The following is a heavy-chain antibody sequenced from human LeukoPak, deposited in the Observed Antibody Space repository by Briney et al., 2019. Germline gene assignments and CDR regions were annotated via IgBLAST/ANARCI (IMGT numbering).Heavy chain of an antibody. CDR1: GFTVSSSH. V-gene: IGHV3-66*01. CDR2: IYSGGTI. J-gene: IGHJ4*02. CDR3: ARDGENHYYDY. D-gene: IGHD7-27*01. Sequence: GGSLRLSCAASGFTVSSSHMSWVRQAPGKGLEWVSIIYSGGTIYYADSVKGRFTISRDNSKNTVYLEMNSLRAEDTAVYYCARDGENHYYDYWGQGTLVTVST.